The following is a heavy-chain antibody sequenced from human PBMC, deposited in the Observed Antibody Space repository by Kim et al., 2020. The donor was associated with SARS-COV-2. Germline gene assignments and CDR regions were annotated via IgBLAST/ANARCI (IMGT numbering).Heavy chain of an antibody. CDR3: ARDQRYSSGWYDY. D-gene: IGHD6-19*01. Sequence: YVDSVKGRFTISRDNAKNSLYLQMNSLRAEDTAVYYCARDQRYSSGWYDYWGQGTLVTVSS. J-gene: IGHJ4*02. V-gene: IGHV3-7*01.